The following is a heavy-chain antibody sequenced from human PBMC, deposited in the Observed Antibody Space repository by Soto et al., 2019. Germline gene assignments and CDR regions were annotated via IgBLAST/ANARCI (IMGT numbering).Heavy chain of an antibody. D-gene: IGHD3-10*01. J-gene: IGHJ3*01. CDR1: GFTFSNYA. Sequence: SLRLSCAASGFTFSNYAMTWVRQAPGRGLEWVSAMSGSGDGDIRYYADSVKGRFTISRDNSKNTLYLQMNSLRVEDTAVYFCARDRGNPDSIDLPGQGIMVTVSS. CDR2: MSGSGDGDIR. CDR3: ARDRGNPDSIDL. V-gene: IGHV3-23*01.